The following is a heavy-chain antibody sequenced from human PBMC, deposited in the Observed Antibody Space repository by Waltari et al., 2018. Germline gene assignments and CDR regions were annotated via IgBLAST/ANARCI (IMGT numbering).Heavy chain of an antibody. CDR1: GDKFSHYW. Sequence: EVRLVQSGAEVNKPGESLKISCTGYGDKFSHYWIGWATQLPGKGLEWMGIIYVGDSETRYSPSFRGQVTISADKSITTAYLQWSSLKASDTAMYYCARREHDYDYVGGSYRRVIDTFDIWGQGTRVTVSS. CDR2: IYVGDSET. CDR3: ARREHDYDYVGGSYRRVIDTFDI. D-gene: IGHD3-16*02. J-gene: IGHJ3*02. V-gene: IGHV5-51*03.